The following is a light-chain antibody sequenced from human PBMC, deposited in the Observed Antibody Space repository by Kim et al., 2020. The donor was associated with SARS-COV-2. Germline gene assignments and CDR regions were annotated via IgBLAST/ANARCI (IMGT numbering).Light chain of an antibody. V-gene: IGKV3-20*01. CDR1: QSLSKNY. Sequence: SPGERAVLSSRASQSLSKNYLAWYQKKPGQAPRRLMFGVSRRAAGIPDRFSGSGSGTDFTLTISRLEPEDIAVYYCHQYGRSAWTFGQGTTMDIK. J-gene: IGKJ1*01. CDR3: HQYGRSAWT. CDR2: GVS.